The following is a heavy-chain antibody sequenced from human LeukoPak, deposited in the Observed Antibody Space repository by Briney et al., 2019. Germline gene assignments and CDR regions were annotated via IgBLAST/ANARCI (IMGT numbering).Heavy chain of an antibody. CDR1: GFTFSSYA. V-gene: IGHV3-23*01. D-gene: IGHD2-2*01. CDR3: AKDSRQYCSSTSCSHYFDY. Sequence: GSLRLSCAASGFTFSSYAMSWVRQAPGKGLEWVSAISGSGGSTYYADSVKGRFTISRDNSKNTLYLQMNSLRAEDTAVYYCAKDSRQYCSSTSCSHYFDYWGQGTLVTVSS. CDR2: ISGSGGST. J-gene: IGHJ4*02.